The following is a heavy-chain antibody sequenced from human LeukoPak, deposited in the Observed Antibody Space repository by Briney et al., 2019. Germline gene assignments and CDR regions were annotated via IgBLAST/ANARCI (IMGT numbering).Heavy chain of an antibody. J-gene: IGHJ3*02. CDR3: ARTYSGSYYDAFDI. D-gene: IGHD1-26*01. Sequence: ASVKVSCKASGYTFTGYYMHWVRQAPGQGLEWMGWINPNSGSTSYAQKFQGRVTMTRDTSTSTVYMELSSLRSEDTAVYYCARTYSGSYYDAFDIWGQGTMVTVSS. CDR1: GYTFTGYY. CDR2: INPNSGST. V-gene: IGHV1-46*01.